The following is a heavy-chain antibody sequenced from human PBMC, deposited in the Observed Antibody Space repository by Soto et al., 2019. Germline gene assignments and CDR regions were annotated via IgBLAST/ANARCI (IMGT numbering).Heavy chain of an antibody. CDR3: ARANWYSEY. CDR2: IYYTGST. V-gene: IGHV4-59*11. Sequence: QVHLQESGPGLVKPSETLSLTCTVSGGSRNNHYWTWIRKPPGKGLEWIGYIYYTGSTNYNPSLKSRVTMSVDTSKNQFSLNLTSLTAADTAIYYCARANWYSEYWGQGTLVTVSS. CDR1: GGSRNNHY. D-gene: IGHD7-27*01. J-gene: IGHJ4*02.